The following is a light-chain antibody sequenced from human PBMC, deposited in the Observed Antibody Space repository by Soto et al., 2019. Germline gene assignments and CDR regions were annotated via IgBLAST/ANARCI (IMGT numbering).Light chain of an antibody. CDR2: AAS. CDR1: QGISSY. Sequence: TQSPSSLSASIGDRVTITCRTSQGISSYLAWYRQKAGKAPELLIEAASTLQSGVPSRFSGSGSGTDFALTISSLQPEDFATYYCQQLKRYPLSFGGGTKVDIK. J-gene: IGKJ4*01. CDR3: QQLKRYPLS. V-gene: IGKV1-9*01.